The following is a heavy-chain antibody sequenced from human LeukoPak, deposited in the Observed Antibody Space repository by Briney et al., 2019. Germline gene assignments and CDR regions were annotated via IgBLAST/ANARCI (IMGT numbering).Heavy chain of an antibody. Sequence: ASVKVSCKASGYTFTSYDINWVRQATGQRLEWMGWMNPNSGNTGYAQKFQGRVTMTRNTSISTAYMELRSLRSDDTAVYYCAGSFGYSGYAGFDYWGQGTLVTVSS. J-gene: IGHJ4*02. V-gene: IGHV1-8*01. D-gene: IGHD5-12*01. CDR1: GYTFTSYD. CDR3: AGSFGYSGYAGFDY. CDR2: MNPNSGNT.